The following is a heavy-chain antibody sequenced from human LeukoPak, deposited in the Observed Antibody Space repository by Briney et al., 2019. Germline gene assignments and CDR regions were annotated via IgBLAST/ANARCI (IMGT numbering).Heavy chain of an antibody. D-gene: IGHD3-3*01. CDR1: GFTFSSYS. CDR3: ARSSRLTSLRHGFEY. J-gene: IGHJ4*02. CDR2: ISSSSTYI. Sequence: GGSLRLSCAASGFTFSSYSMNWVRQAPGKGLEWVSSISSSSTYIYYADSVKGRFTISRDNAKNSVYLQMNSLRAEDTAVYYCARSSRLTSLRHGFEYWGQGTLVTVSS. V-gene: IGHV3-21*01.